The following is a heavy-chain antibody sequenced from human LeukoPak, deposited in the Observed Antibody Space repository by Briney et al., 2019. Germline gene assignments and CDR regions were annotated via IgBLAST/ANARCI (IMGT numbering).Heavy chain of an antibody. CDR1: GFTFSDNY. Sequence: GGSLRLSCAASGFTFSDNYMSWVRQAPGKGLEWVSYISNGGTTTKYADSVEGRFTISRDNAKNFLYLQMNSLRAEDTAVYFCASEPRLLDHWGQGTLVTVSS. D-gene: IGHD6-25*01. CDR2: ISNGGTTT. J-gene: IGHJ4*02. CDR3: ASEPRLLDH. V-gene: IGHV3-11*04.